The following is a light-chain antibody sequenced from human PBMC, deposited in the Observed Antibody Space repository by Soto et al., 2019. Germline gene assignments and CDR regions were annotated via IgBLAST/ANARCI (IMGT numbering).Light chain of an antibody. CDR2: GAS. CDR1: QSGSSSTY. Sequence: EIVLTQSPGTLPLSPGERATLSCRASQSGSSSTYLAWYQQKPGQAPRLLIYGASSRATGIPDRFSGSGSGTDFTLTISRLEPEDCAVSYCHQDGSSPSYTFGQGTKVEIK. CDR3: HQDGSSPSYT. J-gene: IGKJ2*01. V-gene: IGKV3-20*01.